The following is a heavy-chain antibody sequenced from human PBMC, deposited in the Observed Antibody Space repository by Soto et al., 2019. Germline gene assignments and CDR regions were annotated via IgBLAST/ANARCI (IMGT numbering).Heavy chain of an antibody. Sequence: EVQLVESGGGLVQPGGSLKLSCAASGFTFSGSAMHWVRQASGKGLEWVGRIRSKANSYATAYAASVKGRFTISRDDSKNAAYLQRNSLKTADTAMYYCSGEGPRSLRYYGMDVWGQGTTVTVSS. V-gene: IGHV3-73*01. CDR2: IRSKANSYAT. CDR1: GFTFSGSA. D-gene: IGHD3-10*01. CDR3: SGEGPRSLRYYGMDV. J-gene: IGHJ6*02.